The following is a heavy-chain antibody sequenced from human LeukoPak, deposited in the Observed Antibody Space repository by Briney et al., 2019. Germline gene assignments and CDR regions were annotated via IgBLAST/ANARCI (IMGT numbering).Heavy chain of an antibody. CDR1: GYSFTSYW. CDR2: IYPGDSDT. V-gene: IGHV5-51*01. D-gene: IGHD2-15*01. CDR3: ARRTYCSGGSCYSTSINWFDP. Sequence: GESLKISCKGSGYSFTSYWIGWVRQMPGKGLEWMGIIYPGDSDTRYSPSFQGQVTISADKSISTAYLQWSSLKASDTAMYYCARRTYCSGGSCYSTSINWFDPWGQGTLVTVSS. J-gene: IGHJ5*02.